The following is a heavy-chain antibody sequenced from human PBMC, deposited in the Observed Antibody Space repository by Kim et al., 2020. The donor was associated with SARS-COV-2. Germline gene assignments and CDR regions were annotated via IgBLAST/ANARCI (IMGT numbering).Heavy chain of an antibody. Sequence: GGSLRLSCAASGFTFSSYWMHWVRQAPGKGLVWVSRINSDGSSTSYADSVKGRFTISRDNAKNTLYLQMNSLRAEDTAVYYCARDGIPVLRYFDWLGWFDPWGQGTLVTVSS. CDR3: ARDGIPVLRYFDWLGWFDP. CDR1: GFTFSSYW. CDR2: INSDGSST. V-gene: IGHV3-74*01. D-gene: IGHD3-9*01. J-gene: IGHJ5*02.